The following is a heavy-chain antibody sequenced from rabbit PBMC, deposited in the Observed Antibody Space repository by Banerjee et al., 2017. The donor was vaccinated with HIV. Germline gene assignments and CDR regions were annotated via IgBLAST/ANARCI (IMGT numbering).Heavy chain of an antibody. CDR3: ARGPRYYVSIYDGYYDGMDL. CDR2: IIADGSST. Sequence: QEQLEESGGDLVKPEGSLTLTCTASGFSFSSSYYMCWVRQAPGKGLELIACIIADGSSTWYASWAKGRFTISKTSSTTVTLQMTSLTAADTATYFCARGPRYYVSIYDGYYDGMDLWGPGTLVTVS. J-gene: IGHJ6*01. CDR1: GFSFSSSYY. V-gene: IGHV1S45*01. D-gene: IGHD4-1*01.